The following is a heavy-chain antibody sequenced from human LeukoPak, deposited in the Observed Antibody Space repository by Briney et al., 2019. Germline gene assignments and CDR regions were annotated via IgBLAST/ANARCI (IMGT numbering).Heavy chain of an antibody. V-gene: IGHV3-74*01. CDR1: GFIFNNYW. CDR3: ASASSHRIAAGGDY. Sequence: GGSLRLSCAASGFIFNNYWMHWVRQAPGKGLVWVSRINSDGSSRNYADSVKGRSTISRDNAKNTLYLQMNSLGAEDTAVYYCASASSHRIAAGGDYWGQGTLVTVSS. J-gene: IGHJ4*02. CDR2: INSDGSSR. D-gene: IGHD6-13*01.